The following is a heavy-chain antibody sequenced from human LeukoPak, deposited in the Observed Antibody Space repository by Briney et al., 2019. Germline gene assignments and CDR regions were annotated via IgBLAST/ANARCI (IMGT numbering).Heavy chain of an antibody. CDR1: GYTFTGYY. V-gene: IGHV1-2*02. Sequence: ASVKVSCKASGYTFTGYYMHWVRQAPGQGLEWMGWINPNSGGTNYAQKFQGRVTMTRDTSISTAYMELSRLRSDDTAVYYCARDMGGRYSFILAFDIWGQGTMVTVSS. CDR2: INPNSGGT. CDR3: ARDMGGRYSFILAFDI. D-gene: IGHD1-26*01. J-gene: IGHJ3*02.